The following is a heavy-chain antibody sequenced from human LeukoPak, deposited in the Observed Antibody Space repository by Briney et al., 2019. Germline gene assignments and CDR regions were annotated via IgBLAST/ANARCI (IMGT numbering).Heavy chain of an antibody. J-gene: IGHJ3*01. CDR2: NSGGSS. CDR1: GFTFSSYG. V-gene: IGHV3-23*01. CDR3: GKDPNGNFIGAFDF. Sequence: GGSLRLSCAASGFTFSSYGMYWVRQAPGKGLEWVSSNSGGSSYYPDSVKGRFTISRDNSKGTLYLQMDSLRVEDTAVYYCGKDPNGNFIGAFDFWGQGTMVTVSS. D-gene: IGHD4-23*01.